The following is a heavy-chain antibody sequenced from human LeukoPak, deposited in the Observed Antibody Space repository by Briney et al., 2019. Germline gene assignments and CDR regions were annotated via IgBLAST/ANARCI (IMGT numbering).Heavy chain of an antibody. CDR1: GFTFSSYA. CDR3: ARHFWTLRYFDY. CDR2: ISYDGTNK. D-gene: IGHD3/OR15-3a*01. V-gene: IGHV3-30*04. J-gene: IGHJ4*02. Sequence: PGGSLRLSCAASGFTFSSYAMHWVRQAPGKGLEWVAVISYDGTNKYYADSVKGRFTISRDNSKNTLYLQMNRLRAEDTAVYYCARHFWTLRYFDYWGQGTLVTVSS.